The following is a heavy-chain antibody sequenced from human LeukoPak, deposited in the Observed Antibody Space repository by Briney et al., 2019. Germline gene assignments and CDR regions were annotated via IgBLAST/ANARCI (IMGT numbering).Heavy chain of an antibody. CDR2: IKQDGSEK. CDR3: AREWGIVVVPAGLYGMDV. CDR1: GFTFSSYW. D-gene: IGHD2-2*01. J-gene: IGHJ6*02. V-gene: IGHV3-7*01. Sequence: GGSLRLSCAASGFTFSSYWMSWVRQAPGKGLEWVANIKQDGSEKYYVDSVKGRFTISRDNAKNSLYLQMNGLRAEDTAVYYCAREWGIVVVPAGLYGMDVWGQGTTVTVSS.